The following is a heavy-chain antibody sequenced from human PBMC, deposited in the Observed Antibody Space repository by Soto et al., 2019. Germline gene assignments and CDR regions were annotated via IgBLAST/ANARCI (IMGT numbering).Heavy chain of an antibody. CDR2: ISSSGDTG. Sequence: QVQLVESGGGLVKPGGSLRLSCAASGFTFSAYYMSWIRQAPGKGLEWISYISSSGDTGNYADSVKGRFTVCRDNAKNSLYLQINSLRAEDTDVYYCARDRGAVVGQYFDYWGQGTLVTVSS. CDR3: ARDRGAVVGQYFDY. V-gene: IGHV3-11*01. CDR1: GFTFSAYY. J-gene: IGHJ4*02. D-gene: IGHD6-19*01.